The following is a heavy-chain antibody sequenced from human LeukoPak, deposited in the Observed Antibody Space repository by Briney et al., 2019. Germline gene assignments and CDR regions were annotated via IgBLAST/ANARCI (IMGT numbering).Heavy chain of an antibody. D-gene: IGHD2-2*01. V-gene: IGHV4-38-2*01. CDR1: GYSFTSGHY. CDR3: ARNCTSTTCILRGFDY. Sequence: PSETLSLTCSVSGYSFTSGHYWGWIRQPPGKGLEWIANIYHTGSAHYNPSLKSRVTISVDTSKNQFSLKLSSVTAADTAVYYCARNCTSTTCILRGFDYWGQGTLVTVSS. J-gene: IGHJ4*02. CDR2: IYHTGSA.